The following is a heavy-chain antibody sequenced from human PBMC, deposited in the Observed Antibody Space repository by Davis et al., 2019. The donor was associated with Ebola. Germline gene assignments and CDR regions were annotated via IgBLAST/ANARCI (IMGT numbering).Heavy chain of an antibody. CDR2: INHSGST. D-gene: IGHD1-7*01. Sequence: PSETLSLTCAVYGGSFSGYYWSWIRQPPGKGLEWIGEINHSGSTNYNPSLKSRVTISVDTSKNQFSLKLSSVTAADTAVYYCARGKTILDVWGQGTTVTVSS. CDR3: ARGKTILDV. J-gene: IGHJ6*02. CDR1: GGSFSGYY. V-gene: IGHV4-34*01.